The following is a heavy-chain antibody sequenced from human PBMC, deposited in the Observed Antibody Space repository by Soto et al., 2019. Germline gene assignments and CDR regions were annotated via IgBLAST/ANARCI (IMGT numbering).Heavy chain of an antibody. CDR3: ARGTAAPWWLI. CDR2: INHSGIT. CDR1: GGSFSGFY. J-gene: IGHJ3*02. D-gene: IGHD6-13*01. Sequence: ETLSLTCAVYGGSFSGFYWSWIRQPPGKGLEWIGEINHSGITNYNPSLKSRVTVSVDTSKNQFSLKLSSVTAADTAVYYCARGTAAPWWLIWGQGTMVTVSS. V-gene: IGHV4-34*01.